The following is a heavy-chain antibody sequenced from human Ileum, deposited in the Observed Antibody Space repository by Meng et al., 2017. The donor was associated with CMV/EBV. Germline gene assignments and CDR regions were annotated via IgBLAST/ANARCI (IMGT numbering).Heavy chain of an antibody. CDR1: GDSISSDNYH. V-gene: IGHV4-61*02. D-gene: IGHD2-21*01. J-gene: IGHJ4*02. CDR3: AIYYGGVGGRGY. Sequence: QVSLKASGPRLVKPSQTLSLTCSVSGDSISSDNYHWSWIRQPAGKGLEWIGQRHKNGNDNYNASLKSRVTISIDTSKNQFSLTLTSVTAADTAVYYCAIYYGGVGGRGYWAQGTLVTVSS. CDR2: RHKNGND.